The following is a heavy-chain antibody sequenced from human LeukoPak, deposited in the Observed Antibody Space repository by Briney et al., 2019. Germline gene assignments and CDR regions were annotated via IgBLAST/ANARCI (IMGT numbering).Heavy chain of an antibody. CDR2: IWYDGSNK. D-gene: IGHD6-19*01. Sequence: PGGSLRLSCAASGFTFSSHGMHWVRQAPGKGLEWVAVIWYDGSNKYYADSVKGRFTISRDNSKNTLYLQMNSLRAEDTAVYYCARDGTGSNSGWYIYWGQGALVTVSS. V-gene: IGHV3-33*01. J-gene: IGHJ4*02. CDR3: ARDGTGSNSGWYIY. CDR1: GFTFSSHG.